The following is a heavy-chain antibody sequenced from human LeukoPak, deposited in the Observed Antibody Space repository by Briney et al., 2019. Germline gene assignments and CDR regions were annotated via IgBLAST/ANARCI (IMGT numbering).Heavy chain of an antibody. CDR1: GGSFSGYY. CDR2: INHSGST. J-gene: IGHJ5*02. V-gene: IGHV4-34*01. CDR3: ARSIAKNRPGIVAAGIWS. Sequence: PSETLSLTCAVYGGSFSGYYWSWIRQPPGKGLEWIGEINHSGSTNYNPSLKSRVTMSVDTSKNQFSLKLSSVTAADTAVYYCARSIAKNRPGIVAAGIWSWGQGTLVAVSS. D-gene: IGHD6-13*01.